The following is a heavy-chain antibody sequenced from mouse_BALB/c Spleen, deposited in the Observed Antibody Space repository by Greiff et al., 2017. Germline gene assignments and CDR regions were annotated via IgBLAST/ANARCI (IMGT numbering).Heavy chain of an antibody. D-gene: IGHD1-1*01. CDR1: GYSITSGYY. CDR2: ISYDGSN. J-gene: IGHJ4*01. V-gene: IGHV3-6*02. CDR3: ARGSGYGSSSYAMDY. Sequence: EVKLVESGPGLVKPSQSLSLTCSVTGYSITSGYYWNWIRQFPGNKLEWMGYISYDGSNNYNPSLKNRISITRDTSKNQFFLKLNSVTTEDTATYYCARGSGYGSSSYAMDYWGQGTSVTVSS.